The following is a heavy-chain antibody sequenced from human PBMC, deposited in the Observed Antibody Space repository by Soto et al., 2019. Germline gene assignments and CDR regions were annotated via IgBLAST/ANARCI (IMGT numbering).Heavy chain of an antibody. V-gene: IGHV4-34*01. Sequence: SETLPLTCAVYGGSFGGYYWSWIRQPPGKWLEWIGEINHSGSTNYNPSLKSRVTISVDTSKNQFSLKLSSVTAADTAVYYCAREFPHYYGSGSYYDYYMDVWGQGTTVTVSS. D-gene: IGHD3-10*01. CDR1: GGSFGGYY. CDR3: AREFPHYYGSGSYYDYYMDV. CDR2: INHSGST. J-gene: IGHJ6*03.